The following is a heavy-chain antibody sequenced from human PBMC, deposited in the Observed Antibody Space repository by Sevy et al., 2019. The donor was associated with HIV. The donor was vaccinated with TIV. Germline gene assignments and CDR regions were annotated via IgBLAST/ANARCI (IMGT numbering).Heavy chain of an antibody. CDR3: ARKSIGAVGDFDY. CDR1: GGSINNYF. D-gene: IGHD6-13*01. Sequence: SETLSLTCTVSGGSINNYFWSWIRQPPGKGLEWIGYIYYSGSTNYNPSLKSRVTISVDTSKNQLSLKLSSVTAADTAVYYCARKSIGAVGDFDYWGQGTLVTVSS. J-gene: IGHJ4*02. V-gene: IGHV4-59*01. CDR2: IYYSGST.